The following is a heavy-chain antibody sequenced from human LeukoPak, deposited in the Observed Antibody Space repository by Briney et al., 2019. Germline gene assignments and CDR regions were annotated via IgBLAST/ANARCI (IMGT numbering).Heavy chain of an antibody. CDR1: GYIFTDYY. CDR2: INPNSGGT. CDR3: ARGRGDIVVVVAARTGVDY. V-gene: IGHV1-2*02. J-gene: IGHJ4*02. D-gene: IGHD2-15*01. Sequence: EASVKVSCKASGYIFTDYYMHWVRQAPGQGLEWMGWINPNSGGTNYAQQFQGRVTMTRDTSISTAYTELSSLRSEDTAVYYCARGRGDIVVVVAARTGVDYWGQGTLVTVSS.